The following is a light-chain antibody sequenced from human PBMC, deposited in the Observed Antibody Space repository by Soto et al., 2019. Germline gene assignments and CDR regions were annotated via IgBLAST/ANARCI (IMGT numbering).Light chain of an antibody. CDR2: GAS. CDR3: QQYGSSPLT. Sequence: EIVLTQSPGTLSLSPGERATLSCRASHSVSSTSLAWYQQKPGQAPRLLIYGASNRATGIPDRFSGSGSGSGTDFTLTISRLEPEDFAVYYCQQYGSSPLTFGQGTKVEIK. J-gene: IGKJ1*01. CDR1: HSVSSTS. V-gene: IGKV3-20*01.